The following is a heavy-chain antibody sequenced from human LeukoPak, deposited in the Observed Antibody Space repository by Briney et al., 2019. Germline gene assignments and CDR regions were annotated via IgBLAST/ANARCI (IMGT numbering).Heavy chain of an antibody. CDR1: GFTFSSYA. D-gene: IGHD6-13*01. V-gene: IGHV3-30-3*01. CDR3: AKVQTPYISSWYRDYYYMDV. J-gene: IGHJ6*03. CDR2: ISYDGSNK. Sequence: PGRSLRLSCAASGFTFSSYAMHWVRQAPGKGLEWVAVISYDGSNKYYADSVKGRFTISRDNSKNTLYLQMNSLRAEDTAVYYCAKVQTPYISSWYRDYYYMDVWGKGTTVTVSS.